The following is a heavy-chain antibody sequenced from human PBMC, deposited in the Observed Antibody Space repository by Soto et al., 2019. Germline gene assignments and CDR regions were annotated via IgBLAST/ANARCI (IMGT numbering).Heavy chain of an antibody. CDR2: INVDGSEK. CDR1: GLTFNNYW. Sequence: EVQLLEAGGGLVQPGGSLRLSCAASGLTFNNYWMSWVRQAPGKGLEWVSNINVDGSEKSYGDSVKGRFTISRDNAKNSLYLHMNSLRDEDTAVYFCARELVLGLESAFDMWGQGTLVTVSS. J-gene: IGHJ3*02. D-gene: IGHD3-3*01. CDR3: ARELVLGLESAFDM. V-gene: IGHV3-7*04.